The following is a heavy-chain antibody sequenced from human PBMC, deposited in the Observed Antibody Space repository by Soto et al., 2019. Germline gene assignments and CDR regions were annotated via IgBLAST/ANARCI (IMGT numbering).Heavy chain of an antibody. CDR1: EFAFSSYW. CDR3: ATEHGYCSGGSCYFDI. J-gene: IGHJ3*02. CDR2: IKQDGSEK. Sequence: AGSVRHTGADSEFAFSSYWMSWVRQAPGKGLEWVANIKQDGSEKYYVDSVKGRFTISRDNAKNSLYLQMNSLRAEGTAVYYCATEHGYCSGGSCYFDIWGQGTMVT. D-gene: IGHD2-15*01. V-gene: IGHV3-7*01.